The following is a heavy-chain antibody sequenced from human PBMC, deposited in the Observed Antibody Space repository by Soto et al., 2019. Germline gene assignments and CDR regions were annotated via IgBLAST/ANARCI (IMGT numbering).Heavy chain of an antibody. CDR3: ATYPGSGSYYNPESLFDY. CDR1: GFTFSSYA. V-gene: IGHV3-23*01. D-gene: IGHD3-10*01. CDR2: ISGSGGST. J-gene: IGHJ4*02. Sequence: GGSLRLSCAASGFTFSSYAMSWVRQAPGKGLEWVSAISGSGGSTYYADSVKGRFTISRDNSKNTLYLQMNSLRAEDTAVYYFATYPGSGSYYNPESLFDYWGQGTLVTVSS.